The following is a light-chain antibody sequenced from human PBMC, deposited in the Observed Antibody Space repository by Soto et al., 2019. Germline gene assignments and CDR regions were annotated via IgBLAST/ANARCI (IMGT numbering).Light chain of an antibody. V-gene: IGKV1-5*03. Sequence: DIQMTQSPSTLSASVGDRVTITCQASQSISPWLAWYQQKPGKAPKILIYKASSLESGVPSRFSGSESGTEFTLTISGLQPDDFATYYCQQYKSYSRTFGQGTKLEIK. J-gene: IGKJ2*01. CDR3: QQYKSYSRT. CDR1: QSISPW. CDR2: KAS.